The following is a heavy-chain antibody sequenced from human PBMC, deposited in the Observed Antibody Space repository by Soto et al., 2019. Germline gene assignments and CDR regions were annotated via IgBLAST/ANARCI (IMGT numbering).Heavy chain of an antibody. CDR1: GYTFTTYG. Sequence: QVQLVQSGAEVKKPGASVKVSCKASGYTFTTYGINWVRQAPGQGLEWMGWISAYNGNTNYAQKLQGRVTMTTDTPTSTAYMELRSLRSGATAVYYCARVWVGTTFAYYYGMDVWGQGTTVTVSS. J-gene: IGHJ6*02. D-gene: IGHD3-3*01. CDR2: ISAYNGNT. V-gene: IGHV1-18*01. CDR3: ARVWVGTTFAYYYGMDV.